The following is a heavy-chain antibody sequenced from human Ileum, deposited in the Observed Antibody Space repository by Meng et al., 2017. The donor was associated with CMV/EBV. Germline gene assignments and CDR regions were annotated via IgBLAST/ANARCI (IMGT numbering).Heavy chain of an antibody. CDR1: GFTFSNYA. J-gene: IGHJ4*02. CDR3: AKAWNSGTYHFDY. CDR2: ISGSDGFT. D-gene: IGHD1-26*01. V-gene: IGHV3-23*01. Sequence: GGSLSLSCVASGFTFSNYAMSWVRQAPGKGLEWVSAISGSDGFTYYTDSVKGRFTISSHNSKNTLFLQMNSLIAEDTAVYYCAKAWNSGTYHFDYWGQGTLVTVSS.